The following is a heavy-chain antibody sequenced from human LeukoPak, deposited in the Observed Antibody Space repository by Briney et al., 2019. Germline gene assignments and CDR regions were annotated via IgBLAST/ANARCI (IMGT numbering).Heavy chain of an antibody. Sequence: PGTSLRLSCAASGLVFSYYGMHWVRQAPGKGLEWVALIWYDGSRQYYGDSVKGRFTISRDDSKSTLFLQIDSLRADDTAVYFCARDLGSYPNWHFDLWGPGTLVTVSS. CDR2: IWYDGSRQ. CDR3: ARDLGSYPNWHFDL. V-gene: IGHV3-33*01. CDR1: GLVFSYYG. J-gene: IGHJ2*01. D-gene: IGHD6-6*01.